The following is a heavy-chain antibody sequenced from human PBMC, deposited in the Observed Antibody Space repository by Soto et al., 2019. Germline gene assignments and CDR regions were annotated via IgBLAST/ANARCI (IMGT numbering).Heavy chain of an antibody. CDR2: ISSNGGST. Sequence: TGGSLRLSCSASGFTFSSYAMHWVRQAPGKGLEYVSAISSNGGSTYYADSVKGRFTISRDNSKNTLYLQMSSLRAEGTAVYYCVKGGITLFRLFDYWGQGTLVTVSS. CDR1: GFTFSSYA. V-gene: IGHV3-64D*06. CDR3: VKGGITLFRLFDY. J-gene: IGHJ4*02. D-gene: IGHD3-3*01.